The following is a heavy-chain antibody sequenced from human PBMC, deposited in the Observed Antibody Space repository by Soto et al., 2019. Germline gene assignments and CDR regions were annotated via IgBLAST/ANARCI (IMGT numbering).Heavy chain of an antibody. D-gene: IGHD3-22*01. CDR3: ARDLDSSGFSPDWFDP. CDR2: IYTGGSI. J-gene: IGHJ5*02. Sequence: PSETLSLTCIVSGGSLSNYCWSWIRQPTGKGLEWIGRIYTGGSIKKNPSLKNRVTMSVDTSKQQFSLKLTSVTAADTAAYYCARDLDSSGFSPDWFDPWGQGTLVTVSS. CDR1: GGSLSNYC. V-gene: IGHV4-4*07.